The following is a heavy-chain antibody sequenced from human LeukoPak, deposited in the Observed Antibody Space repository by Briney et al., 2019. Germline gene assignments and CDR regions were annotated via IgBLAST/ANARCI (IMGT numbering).Heavy chain of an antibody. V-gene: IGHV4-39*01. Sequence: SGTLSLTCTVSGGSISSSSYYWGWIRQPPGKGLEWIGSIYYSGSTYYNPSLKSRVTISVDTSKNQFSLKLSSVTAADTAVYYCARNIAVAGMIDYWGQGTLVTVSS. J-gene: IGHJ4*02. CDR1: GGSISSSSYY. CDR2: IYYSGST. CDR3: ARNIAVAGMIDY. D-gene: IGHD6-19*01.